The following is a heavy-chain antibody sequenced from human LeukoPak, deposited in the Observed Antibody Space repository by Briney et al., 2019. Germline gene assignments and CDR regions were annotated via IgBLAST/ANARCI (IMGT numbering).Heavy chain of an antibody. CDR2: INPNSGGT. V-gene: IGHV1-2*02. CDR1: GYTFTGYY. CDR3: ARNGLQYYNWFDP. D-gene: IGHD4-11*01. J-gene: IGHJ5*02. Sequence: ASVKVSCKASGYTFTGYYMHWVRQAPGQGLEWMEWINPNSGGTNYAQKFQGRVTMTRDTSISTAYMELSRLRSDDTAVYYCARNGLQYYNWFDPWGQGTLVTVSS.